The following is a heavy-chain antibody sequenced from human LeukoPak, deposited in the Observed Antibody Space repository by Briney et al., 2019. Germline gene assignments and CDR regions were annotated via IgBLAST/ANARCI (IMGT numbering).Heavy chain of an antibody. CDR1: GFTFSSYA. Sequence: GGSLRLSCAASGFTFSSYAMSWVRQAPGKGLEWVSAISGSGGSTYYADSVKGRFTISRDNSKNTLYLQMNSLRAEDTAVYYCAKEGVRSIAAAGYYYYGMDVWGQGTTVTVSS. CDR2: ISGSGGST. J-gene: IGHJ6*02. V-gene: IGHV3-23*01. D-gene: IGHD6-13*01. CDR3: AKEGVRSIAAAGYYYYGMDV.